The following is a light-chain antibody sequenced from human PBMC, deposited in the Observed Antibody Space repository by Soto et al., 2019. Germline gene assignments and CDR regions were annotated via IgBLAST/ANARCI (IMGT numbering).Light chain of an antibody. CDR1: SSDVSGYFS. V-gene: IGLV2-8*01. J-gene: IGLJ2*01. CDR2: EVN. CDR3: SSFAGSDNVV. Sequence: QSVLTQPPSSSGSPGQSVTISCTGTSSDVSGYFSVSWFQQHPGKAPKLMIYEVNKRPSGVPGRFSGSKSGNTASLTVSGLQTEDEADYYCSSFAGSDNVVFGGGTKLTVL.